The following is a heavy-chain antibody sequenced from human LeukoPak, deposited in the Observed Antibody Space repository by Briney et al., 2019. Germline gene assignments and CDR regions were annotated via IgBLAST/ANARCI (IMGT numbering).Heavy chain of an antibody. CDR2: ISVYNANT. CDR1: GYRFINYG. Sequence: ASVKVSCKASGYRFINYGISWVRQAPGQGLEWMGWISVYNANTNYAQKLQGRVTMTTDTSTSTAYMELRSLRCVDTAVYYCARDHWQTPSYFDYWGQGTLVTVSS. CDR3: ARDHWQTPSYFDY. D-gene: IGHD1-1*01. J-gene: IGHJ4*02. V-gene: IGHV1-18*01.